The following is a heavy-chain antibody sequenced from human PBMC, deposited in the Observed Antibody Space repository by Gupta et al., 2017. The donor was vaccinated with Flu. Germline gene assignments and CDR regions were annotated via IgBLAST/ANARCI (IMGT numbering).Heavy chain of an antibody. CDR1: GGSISSGGYY. V-gene: IGHV4-31*03. D-gene: IGHD1-14*01. CDR2: IYYSGST. Sequence: QVQLQESGPGLVKPSQTLSLTCTVSGGSISSGGYYWSWIRQHPGKGLEWIGYIYYSGSTYYNPSLKSRVTISVDTSKNQFSLKLSSVTAADTAVYYCARGVDKMYSRKTETSYNWFDPWGQGTLVTVSS. CDR3: ARGVDKMYSRKTETSYNWFDP. J-gene: IGHJ5*02.